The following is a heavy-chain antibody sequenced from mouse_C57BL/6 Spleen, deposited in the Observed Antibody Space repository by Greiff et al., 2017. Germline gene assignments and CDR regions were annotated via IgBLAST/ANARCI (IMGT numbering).Heavy chain of an antibody. J-gene: IGHJ4*01. V-gene: IGHV1-18*01. CDR2: INPNNGGT. Sequence: EVQLQESGPELVKPGASVKIPCKASGYTFTDYNLDWVKQSHGKSLEWIGDINPNNGGTIYNQKFKGKATLTVDKSSSTAYMELRSLTSEDTAVYYCARSSSGYNYAMDYWGQGTSVTVSS. CDR1: GYTFTDYN. D-gene: IGHD3-2*02. CDR3: ARSSSGYNYAMDY.